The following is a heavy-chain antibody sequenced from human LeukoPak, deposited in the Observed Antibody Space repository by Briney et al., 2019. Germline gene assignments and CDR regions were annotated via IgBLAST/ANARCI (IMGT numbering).Heavy chain of an antibody. Sequence: GGSLRLSCAVSGLTFSNYWMHWVRQAPGKGLVWVSRISNDGTSTSYADSVKGRFTISRDNSKNTLYLQMNSLRAEDTAVYYCARAPWDSSGWYDLWYHYYGMDVWGQGTTVTVSS. V-gene: IGHV3-74*01. CDR2: ISNDGTST. J-gene: IGHJ6*02. D-gene: IGHD6-19*01. CDR3: ARAPWDSSGWYDLWYHYYGMDV. CDR1: GLTFSNYW.